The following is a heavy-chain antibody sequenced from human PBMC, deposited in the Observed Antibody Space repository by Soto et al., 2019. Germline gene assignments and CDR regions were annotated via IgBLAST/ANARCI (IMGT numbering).Heavy chain of an antibody. J-gene: IGHJ4*02. Sequence: EVQLLESGGDLVQPGGSLRLSCAAAGFMFSSYGMSWVRQAPGKGLQWVATIHPSGGSTHYAESVRGRFPTSRDNSRDTLYLQMNSLRAEDTAVYYCAKDPSTGPPDCWGQGALVTVSS. V-gene: IGHV3-23*01. CDR1: GFMFSSYG. D-gene: IGHD3-9*01. CDR3: AKDPSTGPPDC. CDR2: IHPSGGST.